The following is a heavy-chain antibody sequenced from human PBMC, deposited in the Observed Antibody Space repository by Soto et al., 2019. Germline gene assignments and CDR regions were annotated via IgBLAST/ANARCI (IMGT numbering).Heavy chain of an antibody. CDR3: ARSIAAAGTPFDY. CDR2: IYPGDSDT. CDR1: GYRFTSYW. V-gene: IGHV5-51*01. J-gene: IGHJ4*02. D-gene: IGHD6-13*01. Sequence: PGESLKISCKGSGYRFTSYWIGGVRQMPGKGLEWMGIIYPGDSDTRYSPSFQGQVTISADKSISTAYLQWSSLKASDTAMYYCARSIAAAGTPFDYWGQGTLVTVSS.